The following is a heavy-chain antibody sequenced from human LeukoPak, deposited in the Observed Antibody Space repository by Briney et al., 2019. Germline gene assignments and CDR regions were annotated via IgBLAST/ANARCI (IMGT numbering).Heavy chain of an antibody. CDR2: IYHSGST. CDR1: GYSISSGYY. J-gene: IGHJ4*02. Sequence: SETLSLTCAVSGYSISSGYYWGWIRQPPGKGLEWIGSIYHSGSTYYNPSLKSRVTISVDTPKNQFSLKLSSVTAADTAVYYCARAIIAVAGVYYFDYWGQGTLVTVSS. D-gene: IGHD6-19*01. V-gene: IGHV4-38-2*01. CDR3: ARAIIAVAGVYYFDY.